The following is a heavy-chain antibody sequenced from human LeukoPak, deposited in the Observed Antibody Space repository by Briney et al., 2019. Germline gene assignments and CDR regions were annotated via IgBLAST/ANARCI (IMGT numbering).Heavy chain of an antibody. V-gene: IGHV3-74*01. CDR2: INNDGSST. Sequence: QPGGSLRLSCAASGFTFSRYWMHWVRQAPGKGLVWVSRINNDGSSTSYADSVKGRCTISRDNAKNTLYLQMNSLRAEDTAVYYCAGGALGSLSAFDIWGQGTMVTVSS. CDR1: GFTFSRYW. D-gene: IGHD3-10*01. CDR3: AGGALGSLSAFDI. J-gene: IGHJ3*02.